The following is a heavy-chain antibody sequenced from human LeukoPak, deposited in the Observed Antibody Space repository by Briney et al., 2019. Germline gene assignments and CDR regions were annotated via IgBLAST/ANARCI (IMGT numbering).Heavy chain of an antibody. CDR3: ARSGGTYGWFDP. CDR1: GFTLSSYW. J-gene: IGHJ5*02. D-gene: IGHD1-26*01. CDR2: MNSDGSAT. Sequence: QPGGSLRLSCAVSGFTLSSYWMHWVRQAPGKGLAWVARMNSDGSATTYADSVKGRFTIFRDNAKNTLYLQMNSLRAEDTAVYYCARSGGTYGWFDPWGQGTLVTVSS. V-gene: IGHV3-74*01.